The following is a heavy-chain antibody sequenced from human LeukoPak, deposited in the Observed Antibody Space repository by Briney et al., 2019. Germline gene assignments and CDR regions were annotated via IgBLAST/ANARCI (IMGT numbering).Heavy chain of an antibody. CDR3: TGDGRKGVMGDAFDM. J-gene: IGHJ3*02. V-gene: IGHV4-4*07. Sequence: PSETLSLTCTVSGGSISGYFWSWIRQPAGKGLEWIGRFAASGNINYNPSLKSRVTISVDTSRNQFSLRLTSVTAADTAVYYCTGDGRKGVMGDAFDMWGQGTMVTVSS. D-gene: IGHD3-16*01. CDR2: FAASGNI. CDR1: GGSISGYF.